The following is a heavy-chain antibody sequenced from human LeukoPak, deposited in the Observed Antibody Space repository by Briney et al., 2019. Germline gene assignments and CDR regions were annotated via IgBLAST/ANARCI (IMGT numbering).Heavy chain of an antibody. CDR2: IYHTGST. CDR1: GYSIGSGYY. CDR3: AKVGSHWGREFDF. V-gene: IGHV4-38-2*01. D-gene: IGHD7-27*01. J-gene: IGHJ4*02. Sequence: PSETLSLTCVVSGYSIGSGYYWGCIRQAPGQGLEGMGSIYHTGSTYYNPSLKSRFNMSVDTSKNQFSLKLTSVTAADTAIYYCAKVGSHWGREFDFWGQGTLVTVTS.